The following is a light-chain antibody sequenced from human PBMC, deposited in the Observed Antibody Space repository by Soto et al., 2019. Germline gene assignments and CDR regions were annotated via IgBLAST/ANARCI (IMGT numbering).Light chain of an antibody. CDR1: SSDVGGSKY. V-gene: IGLV2-14*03. CDR3: SSYGGSSSALSV. Sequence: QSALTQPASVSGSPGQSITISCTGTSSDVGGSKYVSWYQQHPGQAPKLMIYDVSNRPSGISDRFSGSKSGYTASLTISGLQTEDEADYYCSSYGGSSSALSVFGTGTKLTVL. CDR2: DVS. J-gene: IGLJ1*01.